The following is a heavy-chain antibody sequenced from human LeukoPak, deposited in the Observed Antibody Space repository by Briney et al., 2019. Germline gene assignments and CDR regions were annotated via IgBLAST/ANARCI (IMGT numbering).Heavy chain of an antibody. CDR1: GFPFSDYW. J-gene: IGHJ4*02. Sequence: GGSLRLSSAASGFPFSDYWMDWVRQAPGKGMEWVANIKQDGSEHYYADSVKGRFTISRDNAKNSLYLEMNSLRAEDTAVYYCSRSLDYWGQGALVTVSS. CDR3: SRSLDY. CDR2: IKQDGSEH. V-gene: IGHV3-7*01.